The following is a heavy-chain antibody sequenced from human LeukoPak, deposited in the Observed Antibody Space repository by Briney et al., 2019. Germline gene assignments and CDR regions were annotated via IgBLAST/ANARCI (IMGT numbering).Heavy chain of an antibody. D-gene: IGHD6-13*01. Sequence: PSETLSLTSAVSGGSISSGGYSWSWIRQPPGKGLEWIGYIYHSGSTYYNPSLKSRVTISVGRSKNQFSLKLSSVTAADTAVYYCARALAAAGNLYFDYWGQGTLVTVSS. V-gene: IGHV4-30-2*01. J-gene: IGHJ4*02. CDR1: GGSISSGGYS. CDR2: IYHSGST. CDR3: ARALAAAGNLYFDY.